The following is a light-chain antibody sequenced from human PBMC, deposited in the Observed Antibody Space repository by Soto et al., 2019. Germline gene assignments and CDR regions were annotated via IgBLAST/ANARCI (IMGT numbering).Light chain of an antibody. V-gene: IGLV1-40*01. J-gene: IGLJ1*01. Sequence: QSVLTQPPSVSGAPGQRVTISCTGTNSNIGAGFGVHWYQHFPGKAPKLLIYRNTYRPSGVPDRFSGSRSTTSASLTITGLQAEDEADYYCQSYDRSLSGSFFGTGTKLTVL. CDR3: QSYDRSLSGSF. CDR1: NSNIGAGFG. CDR2: RNT.